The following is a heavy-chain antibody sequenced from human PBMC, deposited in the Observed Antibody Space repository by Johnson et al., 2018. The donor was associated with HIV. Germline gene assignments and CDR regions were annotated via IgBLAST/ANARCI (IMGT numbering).Heavy chain of an antibody. CDR3: ARGGDDAFDI. Sequence: VQLVESGGGVVQPGGSLRISCAASGVTFSSYGMHWVRQAPGKGLEWVAVISYDGSNKYYADSVKGRFTISRDNAKNSLYLQMNSLRAEDTAVYYCARGGDDAFDIWGQGTMVTVSS. D-gene: IGHD7-27*01. J-gene: IGHJ3*02. CDR2: ISYDGSNK. V-gene: IGHV3-30*19. CDR1: GVTFSSYG.